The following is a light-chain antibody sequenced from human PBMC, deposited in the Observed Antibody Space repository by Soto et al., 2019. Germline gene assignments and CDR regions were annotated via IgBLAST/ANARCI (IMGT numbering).Light chain of an antibody. J-gene: IGKJ4*01. CDR3: QQSFSFPAT. CDR1: QSISDS. Sequence: IQFTQSPSSLSASLGYIFTITFRASQSISDSLNWYQHKPGTAPKLLIYAASSLQSGVPSRFSGGGSGTDFTLTISSLQPEDFVTYFCQQSFSFPATFGGGTKVDIK. CDR2: AAS. V-gene: IGKV1-39*01.